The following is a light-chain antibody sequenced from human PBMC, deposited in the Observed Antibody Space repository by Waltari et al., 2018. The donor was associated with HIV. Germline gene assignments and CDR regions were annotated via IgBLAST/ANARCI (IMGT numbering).Light chain of an antibody. Sequence: QSVLTQSPSAYGTPGQRVTISCSGSISNIGGNTVSWYQHLPGTAPKLLIYSNNQRPSGVPDRFSGSKSGTSASLAISGLQSEDEADYYCAAWDANLNGRLFGGGTKLTVL. J-gene: IGLJ2*01. CDR2: SNN. V-gene: IGLV1-44*01. CDR3: AAWDANLNGRL. CDR1: ISNIGGNT.